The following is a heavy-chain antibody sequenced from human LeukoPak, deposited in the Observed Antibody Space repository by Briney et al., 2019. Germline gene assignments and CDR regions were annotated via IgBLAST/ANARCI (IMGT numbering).Heavy chain of an antibody. CDR1: GGSISSGGYY. J-gene: IGHJ4*02. CDR2: IYYSGST. CDR3: ARGMYYDILTGYSGEDY. V-gene: IGHV4-31*03. Sequence: SETLSLTCTVSGGSISSGGYYWSWIRQHPGKGLEWIGYIYYSGSTYYNPSLRSRVTISVDTSKNQFSLKLSSVTAADTAVYYCARGMYYDILTGYSGEDYWGQGTLVTVSS. D-gene: IGHD3-9*01.